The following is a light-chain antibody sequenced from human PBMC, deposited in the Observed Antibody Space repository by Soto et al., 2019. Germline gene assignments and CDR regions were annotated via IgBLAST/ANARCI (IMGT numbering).Light chain of an antibody. CDR1: QTVSGSY. V-gene: IGKV3-20*01. CDR2: GTP. Sequence: ELVLTQSPGTVPLSPGDTASLSCRASQTVSGSYLAWYQQKAGQAPRLLIHGTPNMATRVPDRFRGGGAATAFTRSVSGLEPEGVALYNFQQYSSLPPTFGGGTKVQVK. J-gene: IGKJ4*01. CDR3: QQYSSLPPT.